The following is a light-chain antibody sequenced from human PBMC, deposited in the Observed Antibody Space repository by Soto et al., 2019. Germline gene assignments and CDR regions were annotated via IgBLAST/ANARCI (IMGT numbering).Light chain of an antibody. CDR2: DAS. V-gene: IGKV3-11*01. J-gene: IGKJ4*01. CDR3: QQRSNWPLT. CDR1: QSVSSY. Sequence: EIVLTQSPATLSLSPGERATLSCRASQSVSSYLAWLQQKPGQAPRLLIYDASNRATGIPARFTGSRSGTYFTLTISSLEPEDFAVYYCQQRSNWPLTFGGGTRVEIK.